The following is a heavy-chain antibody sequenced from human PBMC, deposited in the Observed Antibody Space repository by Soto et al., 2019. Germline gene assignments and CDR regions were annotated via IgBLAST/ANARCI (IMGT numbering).Heavy chain of an antibody. CDR2: MDYSGST. J-gene: IGHJ6*02. Sequence: PSETLSLTCTVSGGSISSGVYYCTWNRQHPGKGLEWVGYMDYSGSTYCSASGKSRVTISLDPSRNQYSLRLSSVTAADTAVYYCARSTSSGSYYIGCMDVWGQGTTVT. CDR3: ARSTSSGSYYIGCMDV. CDR1: GGSISSGVYY. D-gene: IGHD3-10*01. V-gene: IGHV4-31*03.